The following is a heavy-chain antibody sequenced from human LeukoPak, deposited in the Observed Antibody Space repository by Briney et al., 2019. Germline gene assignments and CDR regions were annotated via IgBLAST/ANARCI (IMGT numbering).Heavy chain of an antibody. Sequence: GGSLRLSCAASGFTFSGYPIHWVRQAPGKGLEWVAVISYDGSNKYYADSVKGRFTISRDNSKNTLYLQMNSLRAEDTAVYYCAKLDFDYYGMDVWGQGTTVTVSS. D-gene: IGHD3-3*01. CDR2: ISYDGSNK. J-gene: IGHJ6*02. CDR3: AKLDFDYYGMDV. V-gene: IGHV3-30-3*02. CDR1: GFTFSGYP.